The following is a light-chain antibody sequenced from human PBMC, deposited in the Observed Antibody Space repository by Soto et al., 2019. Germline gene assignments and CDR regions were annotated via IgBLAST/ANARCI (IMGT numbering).Light chain of an antibody. CDR1: NIGSKS. V-gene: IGLV3-21*02. CDR3: QVWDSSSDHWV. CDR2: DDS. J-gene: IGLJ3*02. Sequence: SYELTQPPSVSVAPGQTARITCGGNNIGSKSVHWDQQKPGQAPVLVVYDDSDRPSGIPERFSGCKSGNTGTLASRRVEAGDEADYYCQVWDSSSDHWVFGGGTKLTVL.